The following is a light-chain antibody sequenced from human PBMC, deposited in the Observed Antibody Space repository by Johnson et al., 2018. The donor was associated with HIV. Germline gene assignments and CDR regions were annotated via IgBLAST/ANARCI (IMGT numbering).Light chain of an antibody. J-gene: IGLJ1*01. V-gene: IGLV1-51*01. CDR3: GTWDSSLSGGV. Sequence: QSVLTQPPSVSAAPGQKVTISCSGSSSNIGTNYVSWYQQLPGTAPKLLIYDNNKRPSGIPDRFSASTSGTSATLGITGLPTGDEADYYCGTWDSSLSGGVFGTGTKVTVL. CDR2: DNN. CDR1: SSNIGTNY.